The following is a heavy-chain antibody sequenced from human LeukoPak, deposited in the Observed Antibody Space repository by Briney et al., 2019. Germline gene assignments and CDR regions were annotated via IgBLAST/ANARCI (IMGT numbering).Heavy chain of an antibody. J-gene: IGHJ4*02. Sequence: GGSLRLSCAASGFSFSSYGMRWVRRAPGKGLEWLSYIRSSDSTTYYADSVKGRFTISRDNAKNSLYLQMDSLRVEDTAVYYCAKRADSSAHAFDYWGQGTLVTVSS. CDR1: GFSFSSYG. D-gene: IGHD3-22*01. CDR2: IRSSDSTT. V-gene: IGHV3-48*04. CDR3: AKRADSSAHAFDY.